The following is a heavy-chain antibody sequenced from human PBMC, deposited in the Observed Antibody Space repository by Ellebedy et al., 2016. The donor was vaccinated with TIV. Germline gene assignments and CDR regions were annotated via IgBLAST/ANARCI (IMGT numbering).Heavy chain of an antibody. V-gene: IGHV3-7*01. Sequence: GESLKISCAASGFTFRTHWMSWVRQAPGKGLEWVANIKGDGSAKYSVDSVKGRFTISRDTAENSLYLQMNRLRVEDTAVYYCARFARGYNYGWAMDVWGQGTTVTVSS. J-gene: IGHJ6*02. CDR3: ARFARGYNYGWAMDV. D-gene: IGHD5-18*01. CDR2: IKGDGSAK. CDR1: GFTFRTHW.